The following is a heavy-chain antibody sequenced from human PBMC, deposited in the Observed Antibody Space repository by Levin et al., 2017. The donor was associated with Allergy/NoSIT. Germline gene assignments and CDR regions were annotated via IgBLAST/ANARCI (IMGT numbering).Heavy chain of an antibody. D-gene: IGHD6-19*01. V-gene: IGHV3-11*01. CDR1: GFTFSDYY. J-gene: IGHJ6*02. CDR3: ARDAAVAGPYYYGMDV. Sequence: LSLTCAASGFTFSDYYMSWIRQAPGKGLEWVSYISSSGSTIYYADSVKGRFTISRDNAKNSLYLQMNSLRAEDTAVYYCARDAAVAGPYYYGMDVWGQGTTVTVSS. CDR2: ISSSGSTI.